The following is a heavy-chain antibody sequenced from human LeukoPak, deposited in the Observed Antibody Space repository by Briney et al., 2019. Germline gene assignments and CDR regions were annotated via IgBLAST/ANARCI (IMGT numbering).Heavy chain of an antibody. Sequence: SETLSLTCAVYGESLSKYYWTWIRQSPGKGLEWIGEINHRGSTNLNTSLKSRVTLSVDTSKHQFSLKLTSMTAADAAVYYCASFTYCGGDCYSGSFDYWGQGTLVTVSS. CDR3: ASFTYCGGDCYSGSFDY. D-gene: IGHD2-21*02. CDR1: GESLSKYY. V-gene: IGHV4-34*01. J-gene: IGHJ4*02. CDR2: INHRGST.